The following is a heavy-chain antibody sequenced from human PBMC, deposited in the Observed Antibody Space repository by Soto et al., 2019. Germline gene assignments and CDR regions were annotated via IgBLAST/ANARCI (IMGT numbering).Heavy chain of an antibody. D-gene: IGHD6-13*01. V-gene: IGHV3-23*01. Sequence: EVQLLESGGGLVQPGGSLRLSCAASGFTFSNYAMSWVRQAPGKGLEWVSAISASGGTTYYADSVKGRFTISRDNSKNTRYLQMTSLRAEDTAVYYCAKARGGAGTRAGMDVWGQGTTVTVSS. CDR2: ISASGGTT. CDR3: AKARGGAGTRAGMDV. J-gene: IGHJ6*02. CDR1: GFTFSNYA.